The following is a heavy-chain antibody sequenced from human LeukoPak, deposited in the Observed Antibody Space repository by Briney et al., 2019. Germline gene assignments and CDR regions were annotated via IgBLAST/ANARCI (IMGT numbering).Heavy chain of an antibody. CDR1: GFTFSSYS. CDR3: ARASLVAAKRYNWFDP. V-gene: IGHV4-34*01. Sequence: PGGSLRLSCAASGFTFSSYSMNWVRQAPGKGLEWIGEINHSGSTNYNPSLKSRVTISVDTSKNQFSLKLSSVTAADTAVYYCARASLVAAKRYNWFDPWGQGTLVTVSS. J-gene: IGHJ5*02. D-gene: IGHD2-15*01. CDR2: INHSGST.